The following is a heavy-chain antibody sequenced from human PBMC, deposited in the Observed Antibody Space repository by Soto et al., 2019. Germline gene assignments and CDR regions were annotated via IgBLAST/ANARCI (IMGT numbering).Heavy chain of an antibody. CDR1: GFTVSSKY. V-gene: IGHV3-53*01. D-gene: IGHD6-19*01. J-gene: IGHJ4*02. CDR3: VQTTGWPGFDF. CDR2: IYGGGTT. Sequence: EVQLVESGGGLIQPGGSLRLSCAASGFTVSSKYMTWVRQAPGKGLEWVSVIYGGGTTYYADSVKGRFTLSRDNSKNTLYLQGNTLRAEDTAVYYCVQTTGWPGFDFWGQGTLVTVSS.